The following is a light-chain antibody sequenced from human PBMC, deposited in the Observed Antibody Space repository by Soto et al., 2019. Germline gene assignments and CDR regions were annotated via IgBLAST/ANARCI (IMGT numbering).Light chain of an antibody. CDR2: GAS. CDR1: QSVSSSY. J-gene: IGKJ1*01. Sequence: EIVLTQSPGTLSLSPGERATLSCRASQSVSSSYLAWYQQKPGQAPRLLIYGASSRATGIPDRFSGSGSGTDFTLTNSSLDTEDFAVYYCQQYVSSQTFGQGTKVELK. CDR3: QQYVSSQT. V-gene: IGKV3-20*01.